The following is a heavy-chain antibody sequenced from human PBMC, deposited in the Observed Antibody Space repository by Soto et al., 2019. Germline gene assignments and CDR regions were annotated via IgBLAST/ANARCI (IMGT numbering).Heavy chain of an antibody. V-gene: IGHV4-39*01. D-gene: IGHD2-15*01. CDR3: ASQVLSAEGTWGMDV. CDR2: IFYGGST. J-gene: IGHJ6*02. Sequence: PSETLSLTCSVSGGSISSGSQYWGWIRQPPGKGLEWIGNIFYGGSTFYNPSLKSRVAMSVDTSKNQSSLDLSSVTAADTAVYYCASQVLSAEGTWGMDVWGQGTTVTVSS. CDR1: GGSISSGSQY.